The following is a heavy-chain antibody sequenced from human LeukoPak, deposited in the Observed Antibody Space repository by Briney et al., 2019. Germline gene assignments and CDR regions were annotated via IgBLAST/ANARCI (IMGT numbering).Heavy chain of an antibody. CDR3: ARGLSGYASSLGY. Sequence: HPGGSLRLSCAASGFTFSSYWMHWVPQAPGKGLVWVSRINSDGSSTSYADSVRGRFSISRDNAKNTLYLQMNSLRAEDTAVYYCARGLSGYASSLGYWGQGTLVTVSA. J-gene: IGHJ4*02. CDR1: GFTFSSYW. D-gene: IGHD6-6*01. CDR2: INSDGSST. V-gene: IGHV3-74*01.